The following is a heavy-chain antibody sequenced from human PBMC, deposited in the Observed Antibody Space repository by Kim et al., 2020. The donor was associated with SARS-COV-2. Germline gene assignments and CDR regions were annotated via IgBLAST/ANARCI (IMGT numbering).Heavy chain of an antibody. CDR2: VTSNRHTI. J-gene: IGHJ4*01. Sequence: GGSLRLSCAASGYTFSGDSMNWVRHTPGKGLEWVASVTSNRHTIYYADSSMGGLTTSSNNTKTKMEPLINSLRDADTTAYYCSRRAGRTTGSRTTFDYWG. CDR3: SRRAGRTTGSRTTFDY. V-gene: IGHV3-48*02. D-gene: IGHD1-1*01. CDR1: GYTFSGDS.